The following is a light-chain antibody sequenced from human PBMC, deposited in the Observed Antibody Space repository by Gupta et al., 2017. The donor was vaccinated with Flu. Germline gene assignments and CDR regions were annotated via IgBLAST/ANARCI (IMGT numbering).Light chain of an antibody. CDR1: QSVSTSF. CDR3: QQYGSSSGLT. CDR2: GAS. V-gene: IGKV3-20*01. Sequence: TLSLSPGERATLSCRASQSVSTSFLAWYQQSPGQAPRLLIYGASNRTIGIPDRFSGGGYGTDFTLTISRLEPEDFAVYYCQQYGSSSGLTFGGGTRLEIK. J-gene: IGKJ4*01.